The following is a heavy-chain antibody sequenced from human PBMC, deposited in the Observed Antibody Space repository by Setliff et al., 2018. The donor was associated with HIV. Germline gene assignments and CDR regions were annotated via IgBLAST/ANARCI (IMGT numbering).Heavy chain of an antibody. CDR2: INTNTGNP. CDR1: GYTFSSYS. D-gene: IGHD2-15*01. J-gene: IGHJ5*02. CDR3: ARGCNGGNCYHGSGWFDP. Sequence: ASVKVSCKTSGYTFSSYSINWVRQAPGQGLEWMGWINTNTGNPIYAQGFTRRFVFSLGTSVSTAYLQISSLKAEDTAMYYCARGCNGGNCYHGSGWFDPWGQGTLVTVSS. V-gene: IGHV7-4-1*02.